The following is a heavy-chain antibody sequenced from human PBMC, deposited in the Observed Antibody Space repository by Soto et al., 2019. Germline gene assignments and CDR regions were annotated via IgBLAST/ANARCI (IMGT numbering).Heavy chain of an antibody. V-gene: IGHV1-18*01. CDR1: GYTFTSYG. Sequence: ASVKVSCKASGYTFTSYGISWVRQAPGQGLEWMGWISAYNGNTNYAQKLQGRVTMTTDTSTSTAYMELRSLRSDDTAVYYCARWASEAGEHNKQYYDFWSGQSVWGQGTLVTVSS. J-gene: IGHJ4*02. CDR2: ISAYNGNT. D-gene: IGHD3-3*01. CDR3: ARWASEAGEHNKQYYDFWSGQSV.